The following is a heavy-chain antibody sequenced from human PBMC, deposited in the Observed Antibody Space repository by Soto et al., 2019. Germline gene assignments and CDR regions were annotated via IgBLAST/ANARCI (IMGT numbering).Heavy chain of an antibody. CDR1: GYIFTSQG. V-gene: IGHV1-18*01. J-gene: IGHJ4*02. CDR2: ISTYNGNP. Sequence: ASVKVSCKASGYIFTSQGISWVRQAPGQGLEWMGWISTYNGNPNYAQKLQGRVTMTTNTSTTTAFLEWRSLTSDDTAVYYCARGRTRALDYWGQGTPVTVSS. D-gene: IGHD1-7*01. CDR3: ARGRTRALDY.